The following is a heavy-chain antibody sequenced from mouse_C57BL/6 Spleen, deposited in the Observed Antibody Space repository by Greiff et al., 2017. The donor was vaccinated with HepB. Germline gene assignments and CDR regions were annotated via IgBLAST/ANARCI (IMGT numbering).Heavy chain of an antibody. D-gene: IGHD2-3*01. CDR3: ATYDGYPYWYFDV. J-gene: IGHJ1*03. CDR1: GYTFTDYY. V-gene: IGHV1-26*01. Sequence: VQLQQSGPELVKPGASVKISCKASGYTFTDYYMNWVKQSHGKSLEWIGDINPNNGGTSYNQKFKGKATLTVDKSSSTAYMELRSLTSEDSAVYYCATYDGYPYWYFDVWGTGTTVTVSS. CDR2: INPNNGGT.